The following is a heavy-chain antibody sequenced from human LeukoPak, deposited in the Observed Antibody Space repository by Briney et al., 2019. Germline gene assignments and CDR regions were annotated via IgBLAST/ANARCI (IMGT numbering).Heavy chain of an antibody. V-gene: IGHV4-59*01. J-gene: IGHJ3*02. CDR3: AREAPSEAAAANDAFDI. CDR1: GGSISSYY. CDR2: IYYSGST. Sequence: SETLSLTCAVSGGSISSYYWSWIRQPPGKGLEWIGYIYYSGSTNYNPSLKSRVTISVDTSKNQFSLKLSSVTAEDTAVYYCAREAPSEAAAANDAFDIWGQGTMVTVSS. D-gene: IGHD6-13*01.